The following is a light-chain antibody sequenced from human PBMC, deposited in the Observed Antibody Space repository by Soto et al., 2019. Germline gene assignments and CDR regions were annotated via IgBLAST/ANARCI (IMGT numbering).Light chain of an antibody. CDR1: QDIRYF. J-gene: IGKJ3*01. V-gene: IGKV1-27*01. CDR3: QNYNSAPFT. Sequence: IQMTXSXSXLSXXVGXRVTITCRASQDIRYFLAWYQQKPGKVPELLIYAVSALQSGVPSRFXXXXXXXXXXXXISSLQPEDVATYYCQNYNSAPFTFGPGTKVDVK. CDR2: AVS.